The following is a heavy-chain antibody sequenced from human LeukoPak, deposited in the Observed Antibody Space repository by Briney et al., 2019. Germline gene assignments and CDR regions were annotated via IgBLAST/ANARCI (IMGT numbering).Heavy chain of an antibody. CDR2: IYYSGST. CDR3: ARVKEWELLVDY. D-gene: IGHD1-26*01. CDR1: GGSISSGDYY. V-gene: IGHV4-30-4*08. J-gene: IGHJ4*02. Sequence: SENLSLTCTVSGGSISSGDYYWSWIRQPPGKGLEWIGYIYYSGSTYYNPSLKSRVTISVDTSKNQFSLKLSSVTAADTAVYYCARVKEWELLVDYWGQGTLVTVSS.